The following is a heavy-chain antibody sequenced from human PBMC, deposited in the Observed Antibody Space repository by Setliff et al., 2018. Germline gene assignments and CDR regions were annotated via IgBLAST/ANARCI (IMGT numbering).Heavy chain of an antibody. CDR2: INHSGST. Sequence: PSETLSLTCAVYGGSFSTYYWIWIRQPPGKGLEWIGEINHSGSTNYNPSLKSRVTISVDTSKNQFSLKLSSVTAADTAVYYCAEIGTRADDALDIWGQGTMVTVSS. V-gene: IGHV4-34*01. J-gene: IGHJ3*02. CDR3: AEIGTRADDALDI. CDR1: GGSFSTYY.